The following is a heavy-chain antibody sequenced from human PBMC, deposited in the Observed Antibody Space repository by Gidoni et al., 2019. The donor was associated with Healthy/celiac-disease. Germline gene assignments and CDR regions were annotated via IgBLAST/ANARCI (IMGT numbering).Heavy chain of an antibody. D-gene: IGHD3-10*01. CDR3: AKDSATYYYGSGSYGPYYYYGMDV. J-gene: IGHJ6*02. V-gene: IGHV3-9*01. CDR2: NSGSI. Sequence: NSGSIGYADSVKGRFTISRDNAKNSLYLQMNSLRAEDTALYYCAKDSATYYYGSGSYGPYYYYGMDVWGQGTTVTVSS.